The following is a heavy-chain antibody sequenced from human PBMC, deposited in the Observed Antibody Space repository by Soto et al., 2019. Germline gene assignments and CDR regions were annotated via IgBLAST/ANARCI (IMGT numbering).Heavy chain of an antibody. CDR1: GFTFRIYA. CDR2: ISYDGSDK. CDR3: ARCDFWSGDYHYYGIDV. J-gene: IGHJ6*02. V-gene: IGHV3-30-3*01. Sequence: GGSLRLSCAASGFTFRIYAMHWVRQAPGKGLEWVAVISYDGSDKYYADSVKGRFTISRDNSKNTLYLQMNSLRTEDTAVYYCARCDFWSGDYHYYGIDVWGQGTTVTVSS. D-gene: IGHD3-3*01.